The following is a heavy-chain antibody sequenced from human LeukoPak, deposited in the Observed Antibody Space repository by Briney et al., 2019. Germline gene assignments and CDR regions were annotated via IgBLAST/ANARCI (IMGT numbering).Heavy chain of an antibody. CDR1: GFTFSSYW. D-gene: IGHD3-22*01. J-gene: IGHJ3*02. CDR2: IKQDGSEK. V-gene: IGHV3-7*01. CDR3: ARLYYYDSSVSFDI. Sequence: GGSLRLSCAASGFTFSSYWMSWVRQAPGKGLEWVANIKQDGSEKFYVDSVKGRFTISRDNAENSLYLQMNSLRAEDTAVYYCARLYYYDSSVSFDIWGQGTLVTVSS.